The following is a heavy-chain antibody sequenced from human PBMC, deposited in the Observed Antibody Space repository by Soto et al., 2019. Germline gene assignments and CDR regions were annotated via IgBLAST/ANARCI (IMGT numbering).Heavy chain of an antibody. CDR3: ARSSIIVVVVAATPHWFDP. J-gene: IGHJ5*02. Sequence: LETLSLTCTVSGGSISSSSYYWGWIRQPPGKGLEWIGSIYYSGSTYYNPSLKSRVTISVDTSKNQFSLKLSSVTAADTAVYYCARSSIIVVVVAATPHWFDPWGQGTLVTVSS. V-gene: IGHV4-39*01. CDR1: GGSISSSSYY. D-gene: IGHD2-15*01. CDR2: IYYSGST.